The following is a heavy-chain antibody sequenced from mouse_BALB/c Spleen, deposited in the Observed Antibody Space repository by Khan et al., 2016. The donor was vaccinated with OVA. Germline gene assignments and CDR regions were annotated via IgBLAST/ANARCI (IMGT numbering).Heavy chain of an antibody. J-gene: IGHJ4*01. V-gene: IGHV2-6-7*01. CDR2: IWGDGST. CDR3: ARAYYGNYREAMDY. CDR1: GFSLTGYG. D-gene: IGHD2-10*01. Sequence: VELVESGPGLVAPSQSLSITCTVSGFSLTGYGVNWVRQPPGKGLEWLGMIWGDGSTDYNSALKSRLSISKDNSKSQVFLKMHSLQTDDTARYCCARAYYGNYREAMDYWGQGTSVTVSS.